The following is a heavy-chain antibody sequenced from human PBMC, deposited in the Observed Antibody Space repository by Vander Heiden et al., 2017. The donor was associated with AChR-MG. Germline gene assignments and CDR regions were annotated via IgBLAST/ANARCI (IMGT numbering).Heavy chain of an antibody. Sequence: QLQLQESGPGLVKPSETLSLTCTVSGGSISSSSYYWGGIRQPPGKGLEWIGSIYYSVITYYNPSLKSRVTISVDTSKNQFSLKLSSVTAADTAVYYCARVGRPQEYAIEVLGTNWFDPWGQGTLVTVSS. V-gene: IGHV4-39*01. D-gene: IGHD2-8*01. J-gene: IGHJ5*02. CDR3: ARVGRPQEYAIEVLGTNWFDP. CDR1: GGSISSSSYY. CDR2: IYYSVIT.